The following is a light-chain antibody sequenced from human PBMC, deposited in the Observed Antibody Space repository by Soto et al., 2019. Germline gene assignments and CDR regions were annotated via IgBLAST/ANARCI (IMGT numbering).Light chain of an antibody. J-gene: IGLJ3*02. V-gene: IGLV2-14*01. CDR2: EVT. Sequence: QSALTQPASVSGSPGQSITISCTGTSGDIGAYNFVSWYQQHPGKAPILLIYEVTSRPSGISSRFSGSKSGNTASLTISGLQAEDEDDYYCGSYSNTSPVFGGGTKLTVL. CDR3: GSYSNTSPV. CDR1: SGDIGAYNF.